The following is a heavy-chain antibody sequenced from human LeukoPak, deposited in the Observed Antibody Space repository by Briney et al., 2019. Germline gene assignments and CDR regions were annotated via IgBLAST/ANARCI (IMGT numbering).Heavy chain of an antibody. CDR1: GYTSTSYG. J-gene: IGHJ4*02. CDR2: IIPIFGTA. D-gene: IGHD3-3*01. V-gene: IGHV1-69*13. Sequence: SVKVSCKASGYTSTSYGISWVRQAPGQGLEWMGGIIPIFGTANYAQKFQGRVTITADESTSTAYMELSSLRSEDTAVYYCGGGGGYYFTIDYWGQGTLVTVSS. CDR3: GGGGGYYFTIDY.